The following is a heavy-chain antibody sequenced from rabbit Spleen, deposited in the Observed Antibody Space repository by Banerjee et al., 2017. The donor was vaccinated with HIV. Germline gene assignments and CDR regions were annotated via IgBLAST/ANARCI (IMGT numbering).Heavy chain of an antibody. V-gene: IGHV1S40*01. CDR2: INIFTGKS. CDR3: ARDAAGREDFNL. J-gene: IGHJ4*01. CDR1: GVSLNDKDV. D-gene: IGHD4-2*01. Sequence: QSLEESGGDLVKPGASLTLTCTASGVSLNDKDVMCWVRQAPGKGLEWIACINIFTGKSVYASWVKGRFSMSRTSSTTVTLQMTSLTVADTATYFCARDAAGREDFNLWGPGHPGHRL.